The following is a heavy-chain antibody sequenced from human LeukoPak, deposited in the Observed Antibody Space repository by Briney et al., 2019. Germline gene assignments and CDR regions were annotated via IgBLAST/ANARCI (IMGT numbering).Heavy chain of an antibody. CDR2: ISGSGSSI. J-gene: IGHJ6*02. CDR1: EFTFSAYG. D-gene: IGHD1-7*01. CDR3: ARFVANWNSGGMDV. V-gene: IGHV3-21*01. Sequence: GGSLRLSCVASEFTFSAYGMSWVRQAPGTGLEWVSSISGSGSSIHYKESVRGRFTISRDNSGNSIYLQMNSLRAEDTAVYYCARFVANWNSGGMDVWGQGTTVTVSS.